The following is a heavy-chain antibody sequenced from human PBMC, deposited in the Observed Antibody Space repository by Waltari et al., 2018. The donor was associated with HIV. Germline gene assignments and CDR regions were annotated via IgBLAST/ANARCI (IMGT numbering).Heavy chain of an antibody. CDR2: INVGNGNT. D-gene: IGHD6-13*01. V-gene: IGHV1-3*01. CDR3: ARVRYLSRLAAVGSNWFDP. CDR1: GYSFTRYA. J-gene: IGHJ5*02. Sequence: QVQLVQSGAEVKKPGASVRISCKASGYSFTRYAIHWLRQAPGQRLEWMGWINVGNGNTKYSKNLEGRVTITTDTSADISYMELSSLRFEDTAVYYCARVRYLSRLAAVGSNWFDPWGQGTLVTVSS.